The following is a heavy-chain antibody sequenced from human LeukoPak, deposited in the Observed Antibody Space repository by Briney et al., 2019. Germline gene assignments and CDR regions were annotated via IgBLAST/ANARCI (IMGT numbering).Heavy chain of an antibody. CDR1: GYTFTGYY. J-gene: IGHJ4*02. Sequence: ASVKVSCKASGYTFTGYYMYWVRQAPGQGLEWMGWINPNSGGTNYAQKFQGRVTMTRDTSISTAYTELTRLTSDDTAVYYCARGAGGNYISPIDYWGQGTLVTVSS. D-gene: IGHD4-23*01. CDR3: ARGAGGNYISPIDY. CDR2: INPNSGGT. V-gene: IGHV1-2*02.